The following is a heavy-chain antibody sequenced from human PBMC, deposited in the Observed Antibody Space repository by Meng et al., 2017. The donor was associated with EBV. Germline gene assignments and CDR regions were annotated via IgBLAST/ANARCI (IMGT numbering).Heavy chain of an antibody. Sequence: QVQLVQSGAEVKKPGASVKGSCKASGYTFTSYGISWVRQAPGQGLEWTGWISAYNGNTNYAQKLQGRVTMTTDTSTSTAYMELRSLRSDDTAVYYCARDGRLYDTPSPFDYWGQGTLVTVSS. CDR3: ARDGRLYDTPSPFDY. V-gene: IGHV1-18*04. D-gene: IGHD3-22*01. J-gene: IGHJ4*02. CDR1: GYTFTSYG. CDR2: ISAYNGNT.